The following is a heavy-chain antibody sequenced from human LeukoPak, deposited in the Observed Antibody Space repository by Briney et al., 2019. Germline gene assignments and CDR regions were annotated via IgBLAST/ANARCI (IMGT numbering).Heavy chain of an antibody. V-gene: IGHV3-33*08. D-gene: IGHD2-15*01. CDR2: IWYDGSRK. CDR1: GFTFSSYA. Sequence: GRSLRLSCAASGFTFSSYAMHWVRQAPGKGLEWVAIIWYDGSRKYYLDSVKGRFTISRDNSKNMLYLQMSSLRAEDTAVYYCATVRGSDGNFYIDYWGQGTLVTVSS. CDR3: ATVRGSDGNFYIDY. J-gene: IGHJ4*02.